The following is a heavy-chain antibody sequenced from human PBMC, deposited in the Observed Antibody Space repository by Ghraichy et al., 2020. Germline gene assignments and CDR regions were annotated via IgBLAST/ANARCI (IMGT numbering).Heavy chain of an antibody. CDR3: ARTHGGFIAVAGADY. V-gene: IGHV3-9*01. J-gene: IGHJ4*02. CDR2: ISWNSANT. Sequence: LSLTCAASGFTFDDFAMHWVRQAPGKGLEWVSGISWNSANTGYADSVKGRFTISRDNAKNSLYLQMNSLRTEDTAFYYCARTHGGFIAVAGADYWGQGTLVTVSS. CDR1: GFTFDDFA. D-gene: IGHD6-19*01.